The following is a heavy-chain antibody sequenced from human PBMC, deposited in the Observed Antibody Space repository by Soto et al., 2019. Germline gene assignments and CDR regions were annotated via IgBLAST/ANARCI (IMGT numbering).Heavy chain of an antibody. D-gene: IGHD3-10*01. CDR1: GYSFTSHW. CDR3: ARVGGGVWGVSPYYFYYGIDG. CDR2: IYPGDSDT. J-gene: IGHJ6*02. Sequence: PGESLKISCKGSGYSFTSHWIGWVRQMPGKGLEWMGIIYPGDSDTRYSPSFEGQVTISADKSSSTAYLQWSSLRASDTAMYYCARVGGGVWGVSPYYFYYGIDGRGQRNPVTGSS. V-gene: IGHV5-51*01.